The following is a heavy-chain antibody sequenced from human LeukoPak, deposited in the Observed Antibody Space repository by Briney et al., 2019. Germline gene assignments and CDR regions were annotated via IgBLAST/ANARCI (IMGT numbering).Heavy chain of an antibody. CDR1: GGSISSYY. D-gene: IGHD3-22*01. CDR3: ARVTGYMIEDYFDY. Sequence: SETLSLTCTVSGGSISSYYWSWIRQPPGKGLEWIGYIYYSGGTNYNPSLKSRVTISVKTSTNQFSLKLSSVTAADAAVYYCARVTGYMIEDYFDYWGQGTLVTVSS. V-gene: IGHV4-59*01. J-gene: IGHJ4*02. CDR2: IYYSGGT.